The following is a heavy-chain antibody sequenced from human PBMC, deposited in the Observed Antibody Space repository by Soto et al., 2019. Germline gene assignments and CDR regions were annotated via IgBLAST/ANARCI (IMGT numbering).Heavy chain of an antibody. J-gene: IGHJ6*02. CDR1: GYTFTSYA. CDR3: ASSFSNFALIDYYSFGMDV. Sequence: QVQLVQSGAEVKKPGASVKVSCKASGYTFTSYAMHWVRQAPGQRLEWMGWINAGNGNTKYSQKFQGRVTITRDTSAETADMELSSLRSEDTAVYYFASSFSNFALIDYYSFGMDVWGQGTTVTVSS. CDR2: INAGNGNT. V-gene: IGHV1-3*01. D-gene: IGHD4-4*01.